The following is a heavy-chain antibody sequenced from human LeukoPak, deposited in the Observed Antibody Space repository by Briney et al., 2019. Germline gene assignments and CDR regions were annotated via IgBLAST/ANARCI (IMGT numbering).Heavy chain of an antibody. CDR1: GGTFSSYA. CDR2: MNPHSGNT. J-gene: IGHJ3*02. V-gene: IGHV1-8*02. CDR3: ARLDYYDNSGYDAFDI. D-gene: IGHD3-22*01. Sequence: ASVKVSCKASGGTFSSYAISWVRQATGQGLEWMGWMNPHSGNTGYAQKFQGRVTMTRNTSISTAYMELSSLRSEDTAVYYCARLDYYDNSGYDAFDIWGQGTMVTVSS.